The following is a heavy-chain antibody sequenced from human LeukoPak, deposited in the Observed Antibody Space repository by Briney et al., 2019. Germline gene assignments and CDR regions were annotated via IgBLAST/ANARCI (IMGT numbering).Heavy chain of an antibody. Sequence: ASETLSLTCTVSGGSISSGGYSWSWIRQHPGKGLEWIGYIYYSGSTYYNPSLKSRVTISVDTSKNQFSLKLSPVTAADTAVYYCARGPYDILTGYRYFDYWGQGTLVTVSS. CDR2: IYYSGST. D-gene: IGHD3-9*01. CDR3: ARGPYDILTGYRYFDY. CDR1: GGSISSGGYS. V-gene: IGHV4-31*03. J-gene: IGHJ4*02.